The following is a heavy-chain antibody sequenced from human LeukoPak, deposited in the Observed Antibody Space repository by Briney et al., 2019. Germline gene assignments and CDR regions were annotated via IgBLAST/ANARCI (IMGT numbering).Heavy chain of an antibody. CDR2: IYYSGST. J-gene: IGHJ3*02. CDR3: ARNTYSSLGWDAFDI. CDR1: GGSISSYY. Sequence: KASETLSLTCTVSGGSISSYYWSWIRQPPGKGLEWIGYIYYSGSTNYNPSLKSRVTISVDTSKNQFSLKLSSVTAADTAVYYCARNTYSSLGWDAFDIWGQGTMVTVSS. V-gene: IGHV4-59*01. D-gene: IGHD6-13*01.